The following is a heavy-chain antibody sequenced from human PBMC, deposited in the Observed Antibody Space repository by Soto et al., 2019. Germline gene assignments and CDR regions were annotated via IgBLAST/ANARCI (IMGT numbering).Heavy chain of an antibody. J-gene: IGHJ5*02. V-gene: IGHV4-31*03. CDR2: ILYSGNT. D-gene: IGHD2-2*02. CDR3: ARSYTLSLWPAPNWFDP. CDR1: GGSMNSASYY. Sequence: QVQLQESGPGLVMPSQTLSLTCTVSGGSMNSASYYWTWIRQHPGKGLEWIGYILYSGNTYYNPSLKSRVVISLDTSRSHFSLDLTSGTAPDTAVYYCARSYTLSLWPAPNWFDPWGQGTLVTVSS.